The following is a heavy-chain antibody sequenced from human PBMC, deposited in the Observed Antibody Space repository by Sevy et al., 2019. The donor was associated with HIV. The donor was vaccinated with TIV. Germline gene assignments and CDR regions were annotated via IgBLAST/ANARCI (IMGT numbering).Heavy chain of an antibody. D-gene: IGHD4-17*01. J-gene: IGHJ6*02. CDR1: GYIFTDYY. CDR2: INSDSGVT. V-gene: IGHV1-2*02. CDR3: ARLTTQPTSDLYGMDV. Sequence: ASVKVSCKASGYIFTDYYIHWVQQAPGQGLEWMAWINSDSGVTNYAQKFQGEVTVTRDTSLSTAYLELTRLKSNDTAIYYCARLTTQPTSDLYGMDVWGQWTTVTVSS.